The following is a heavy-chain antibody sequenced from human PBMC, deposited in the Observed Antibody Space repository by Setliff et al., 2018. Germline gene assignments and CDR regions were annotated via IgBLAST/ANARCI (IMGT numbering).Heavy chain of an antibody. J-gene: IGHJ4*02. V-gene: IGHV3-15*01. D-gene: IGHD6-19*01. Sequence: PSETLSLTCAVYGGSFSGYYWSWIRQPPGKGLEWVGRVKSKADGGTTDYTAPVKGRFTISRDDSKNTLYLQMNSLKTEDTAVYYCTTAYSSGCPGNYWGQGILVTV. CDR1: GGSFSGYY. CDR3: TTAYSSGCPGNY. CDR2: VKSKADGGTT.